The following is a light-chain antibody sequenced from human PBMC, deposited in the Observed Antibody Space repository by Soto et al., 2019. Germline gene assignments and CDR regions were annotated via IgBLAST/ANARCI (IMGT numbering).Light chain of an antibody. CDR1: SSDIGGYNY. CDR3: SSYAGTFWV. V-gene: IGLV2-8*01. J-gene: IGLJ3*02. CDR2: EVT. Sequence: QSALTQPPSASGSPGQSVAISCTGTSSDIGGYNYVSWYQQYPGKAPKLIIYEVTKRPSGVPDRFSGSKSGNTASLIVSGLQAEDEAEYYCSSYAGTFWVFGGGTKLTVL.